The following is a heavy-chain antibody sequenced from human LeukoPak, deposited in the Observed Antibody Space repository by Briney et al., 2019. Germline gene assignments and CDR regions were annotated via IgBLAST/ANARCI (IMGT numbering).Heavy chain of an antibody. Sequence: AASVKVSCKASGYTFSSSYMHWVRQAPGQGLEWMGIINPGGGGTTYTQKFQGRISMTRDTSTSTVYMELSSLRSEDTAVYYSARAWKFGESLFDYWGQGTLITVSS. CDR1: GYTFSSSY. V-gene: IGHV1-46*01. CDR3: ARAWKFGESLFDY. J-gene: IGHJ4*02. D-gene: IGHD3-10*01. CDR2: INPGGGGT.